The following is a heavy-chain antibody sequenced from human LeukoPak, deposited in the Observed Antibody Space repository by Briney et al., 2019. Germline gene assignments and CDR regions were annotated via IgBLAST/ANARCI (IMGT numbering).Heavy chain of an antibody. J-gene: IGHJ4*02. Sequence: GGSLRLSCAASGFTFSSYGMHWVRQAPGKGLEWVAVISYDGSNKYYADSVKGRFTISRDNSKNTLYLQMNSLRAEDTAVYYCARDFAVGLVVVINYYFDYWGQGTLVTVSS. D-gene: IGHD3-22*01. CDR1: GFTFSSYG. CDR2: ISYDGSNK. V-gene: IGHV3-30*19. CDR3: ARDFAVGLVVVINYYFDY.